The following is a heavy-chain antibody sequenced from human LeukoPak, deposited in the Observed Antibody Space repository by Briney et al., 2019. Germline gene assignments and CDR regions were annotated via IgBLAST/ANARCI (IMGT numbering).Heavy chain of an antibody. CDR1: GGSFSGYY. CDR2: INHSGST. V-gene: IGHV4-34*01. D-gene: IGHD3-22*01. Sequence: SETLSLTCAVYGGSFSGYYWSWIRQPPGKGLEWIGEINHSGSTNYNPSLKSRVTISVDTSKNQFSLKLTSVTAADTAVYHCARQPAYDSSGYYRTHDAFDIWGQGTMVTVSS. J-gene: IGHJ3*02. CDR3: ARQPAYDSSGYYRTHDAFDI.